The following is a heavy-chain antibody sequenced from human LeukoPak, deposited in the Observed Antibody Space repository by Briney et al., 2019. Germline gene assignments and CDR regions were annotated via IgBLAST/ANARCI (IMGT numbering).Heavy chain of an antibody. Sequence: PGGSLRLSCAASGFTFSRYAMSWVRQAPGKGLEWVSAISGSGGSTYHADSVKGRFTISGDNSKNTLYLQINSLRADDTAVYYCAKAPSSIMPDAFDIWGQGTMVTVSS. D-gene: IGHD2-2*01. J-gene: IGHJ3*02. CDR2: ISGSGGST. CDR3: AKAPSSIMPDAFDI. CDR1: GFTFSRYA. V-gene: IGHV3-23*01.